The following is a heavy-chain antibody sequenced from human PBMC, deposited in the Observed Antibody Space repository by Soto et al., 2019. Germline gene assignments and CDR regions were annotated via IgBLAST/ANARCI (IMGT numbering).Heavy chain of an antibody. Sequence: GGSLKLSCAASGFTFSRYSMNWVRQAPGKGLEWVSSISSSSSYIYYADSVKGRFTISRDNAKNSQYLQMNSLRAEDTAVYYCARDRRTSPFDYWGQGTLVTVSS. D-gene: IGHD1-7*01. CDR2: ISSSSSYI. CDR3: ARDRRTSPFDY. J-gene: IGHJ4*02. V-gene: IGHV3-21*01. CDR1: GFTFSRYS.